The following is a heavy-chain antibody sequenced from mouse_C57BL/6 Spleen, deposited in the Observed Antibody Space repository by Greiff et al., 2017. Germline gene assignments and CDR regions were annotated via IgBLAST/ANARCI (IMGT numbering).Heavy chain of an antibody. CDR1: GYTFTGYW. J-gene: IGHJ4*01. CDR2: ILPGSGST. V-gene: IGHV1-9*01. CDR3: ARLDRGVYYSNYGGARDY. D-gene: IGHD2-5*01. Sequence: VKLVESGAELMKPGASVKLSCKATGYTFTGYWIEWVKQRPGHGLEWIGEILPGSGSTNYNEKFKGKATFTADTSSNTAYMQLSSLTTEDSAIYYCARLDRGVYYSNYGGARDYWGQGTSVTVSS.